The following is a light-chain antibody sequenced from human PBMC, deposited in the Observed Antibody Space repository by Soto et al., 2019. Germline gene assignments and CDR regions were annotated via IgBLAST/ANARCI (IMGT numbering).Light chain of an antibody. J-gene: IGLJ2*01. V-gene: IGLV2-14*01. Sequence: QSALTQPASVSGSPGQSITISCTGTSSDVGAYNYVSWYQQHPGKAPKLMIYEVSDRPSGLSNRVSGSKSGNTASLTISGLQAEDEADYYCSSYTSSSTVVFGGGTKLTVL. CDR2: EVS. CDR1: SSDVGAYNY. CDR3: SSYTSSSTVV.